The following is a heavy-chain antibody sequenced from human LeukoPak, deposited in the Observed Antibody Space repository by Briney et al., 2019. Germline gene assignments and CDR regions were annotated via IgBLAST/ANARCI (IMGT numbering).Heavy chain of an antibody. J-gene: IGHJ3*02. CDR1: GFTSSSYA. CDR2: ISGSGGST. V-gene: IGHV3-23*01. CDR3: AKDRTHPCDSSGDDAFDI. D-gene: IGHD3-22*01. Sequence: GGSLRLSCEASGFTSSSYAMSWVRQAPGKGLEWVSAISGSGGSTYYADSVKGRFTISRDNSKNTLYLQMNSLRAEDTAVYYCAKDRTHPCDSSGDDAFDIWGQGTMVTVSS.